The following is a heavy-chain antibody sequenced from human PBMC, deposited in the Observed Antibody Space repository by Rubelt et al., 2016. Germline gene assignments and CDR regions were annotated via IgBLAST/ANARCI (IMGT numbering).Heavy chain of an antibody. V-gene: IGHV4-34*01. J-gene: IGHJ6*02. CDR3: ARKGGYSYGYVGYYYYGMDV. CDR2: INHSGST. Sequence: QVQLQQWGAGLLKPSETLSLTCAVYGGSFSGYYWSWIRQPPGKGLEWIGEINHSGSTNYNPSLKSRVSISVVSSKNQFSLKLSSVTAADTAVYYCARKGGYSYGYVGYYYYGMDVWGQGTTVTVSS. CDR1: GGSFSGYY. D-gene: IGHD5-18*01.